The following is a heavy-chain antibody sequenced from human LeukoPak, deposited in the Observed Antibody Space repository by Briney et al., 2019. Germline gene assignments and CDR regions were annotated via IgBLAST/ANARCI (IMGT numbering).Heavy chain of an antibody. V-gene: IGHV4-59*01. D-gene: IGHD5-18*01. Sequence: SETLSLTCTVSGGSISSYYWSWIRQPPGKGLEWIGYIYYSGSTNYNPSLKSRVTISVDTSKNQFSLKLSSVTAADTAVYYCARVDHTAMSSMDGAFDIWGQGTMVTVSS. CDR3: ARVDHTAMSSMDGAFDI. J-gene: IGHJ3*02. CDR1: GGSISSYY. CDR2: IYYSGST.